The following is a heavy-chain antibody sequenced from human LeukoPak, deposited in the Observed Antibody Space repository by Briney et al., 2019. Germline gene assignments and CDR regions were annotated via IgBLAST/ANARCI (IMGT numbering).Heavy chain of an antibody. CDR3: ARVSERRWYYYMDV. CDR2: IYYSGST. Sequence: SETLSLTCTVSGGSIRSYYWSWIRQPPGKGLEWIAYIYYSGSTNYNPSLKSRVTMSVDTSKNQFSLKLSSVTAADTAVYYCARVSERRWYYYMDVWGKGTTVTISS. CDR1: GGSIRSYY. D-gene: IGHD1-1*01. J-gene: IGHJ6*03. V-gene: IGHV4-59*12.